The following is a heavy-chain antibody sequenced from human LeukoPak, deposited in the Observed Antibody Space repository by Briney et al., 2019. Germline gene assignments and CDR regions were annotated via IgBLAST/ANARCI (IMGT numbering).Heavy chain of an antibody. V-gene: IGHV1-2*02. Sequence: AASVKVSCKASGYTFTGYYMHWVRQAPGQGLEWMGWINPNSGGTNYAQKFQGRVTMTRDTSISTAYMELSRLRSDDTAVYYCARVGLERLTMIVVAEYYFDYWGQGTLVTVSS. D-gene: IGHD3-22*01. CDR1: GYTFTGYY. CDR3: ARVGLERLTMIVVAEYYFDY. J-gene: IGHJ4*02. CDR2: INPNSGGT.